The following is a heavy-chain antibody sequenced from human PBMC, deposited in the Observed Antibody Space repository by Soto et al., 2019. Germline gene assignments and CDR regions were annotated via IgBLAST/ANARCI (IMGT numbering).Heavy chain of an antibody. D-gene: IGHD3-3*01. V-gene: IGHV1-46*01. CDR3: ARRSIFTWSEAFDI. CDR2: INPSGGIT. J-gene: IGHJ3*02. CDR1: GYTFTSYY. Sequence: QVELVQSGAEVKKPGASVKVSCKAAGYTFTSYYMHWVRQAPGQGLEWMGFINPSGGITTYAQRFQARVTMTSDTSTSTVYMELPTLKSEDPAVYYCARRSIFTWSEAFDIWGQGTMVTVSA.